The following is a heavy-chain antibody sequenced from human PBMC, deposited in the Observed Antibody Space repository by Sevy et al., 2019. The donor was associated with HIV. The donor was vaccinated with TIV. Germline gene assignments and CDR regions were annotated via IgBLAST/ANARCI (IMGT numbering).Heavy chain of an antibody. Sequence: GGSLRLSCAASGFAVSTYYMSWVRQAPGRGLEWVSVIYSSDATYYADSVKGRFTISRDNSRNTLYLQMSSLRAEDTPIYYCVRAPPYNWNSKDFDYWGQGTLVTVSS. CDR3: VRAPPYNWNSKDFDY. CDR1: GFAVSTYY. J-gene: IGHJ4*02. D-gene: IGHD1-7*01. V-gene: IGHV3-66*01. CDR2: IYSSDAT.